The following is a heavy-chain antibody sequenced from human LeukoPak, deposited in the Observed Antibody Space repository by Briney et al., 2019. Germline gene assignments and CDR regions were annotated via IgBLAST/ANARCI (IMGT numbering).Heavy chain of an antibody. V-gene: IGHV4-38-2*02. Sequence: SETLSLTCTVSGYSISSGYYWGWIRQPPGKGLEWIGSIYHSGSTYYNPSLKSRVTISVDTSKNQFSLKLSSVTAPDTAIYYCASPRVGAHYFDYWGQGTLVTVSS. D-gene: IGHD1-26*01. CDR3: ASPRVGAHYFDY. CDR1: GYSISSGYY. CDR2: IYHSGST. J-gene: IGHJ4*02.